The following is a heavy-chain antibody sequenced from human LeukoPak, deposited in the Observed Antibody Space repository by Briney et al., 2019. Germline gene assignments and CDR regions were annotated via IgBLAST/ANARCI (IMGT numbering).Heavy chain of an antibody. V-gene: IGHV4-59*12. Sequence: SETLSLTCTVSGGSFGNYYWSWIRQPPGKRLEWIGEIYHTGSTNYNPSLKSRVTMSVGKSKNQFSLNLSSVTAADTAVYYCAREGGPQSLRGTFDPWGQGALVTVSS. CDR3: AREGGPQSLRGTFDP. CDR2: IYHTGST. J-gene: IGHJ5*02. CDR1: GGSFGNYY. D-gene: IGHD1-1*01.